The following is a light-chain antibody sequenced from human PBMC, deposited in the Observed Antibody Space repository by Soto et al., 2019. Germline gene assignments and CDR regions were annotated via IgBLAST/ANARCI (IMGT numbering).Light chain of an antibody. CDR2: GAS. V-gene: IGKV3-20*01. J-gene: IGKJ1*01. Sequence: EIVLTQSPGTLSLSQGERATLSCRASQSVGSNLAWYQQKPGQAPRLLIYGASSRATGIPDRFSGSGSGTDFALTISRLEPEDFAVYYCQQYGSSPWTFGQVTKADIK. CDR3: QQYGSSPWT. CDR1: QSVGSN.